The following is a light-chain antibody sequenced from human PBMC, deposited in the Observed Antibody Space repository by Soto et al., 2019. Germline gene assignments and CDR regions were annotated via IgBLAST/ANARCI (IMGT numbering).Light chain of an antibody. V-gene: IGLV3-1*01. Sequence: SYELTQPPSVSVSPGQTASITCSGDKLGDKYACWYQQKPGQSTVLVIYQDSKRPSGIPERFSGSNSGNTATLTNSGTQARDEADYYWQAWDSSTVVFGGGTKPTAL. J-gene: IGLJ2*01. CDR1: KLGDKY. CDR3: QAWDSSTVV. CDR2: QDS.